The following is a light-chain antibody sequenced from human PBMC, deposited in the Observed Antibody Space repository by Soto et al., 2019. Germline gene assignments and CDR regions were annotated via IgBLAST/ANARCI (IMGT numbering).Light chain of an antibody. V-gene: IGLV2-8*01. J-gene: IGLJ2*01. Sequence: QSALTQPPSASGSPGQSVTISCTGTSSDVGAYNYVSWYQQHPGKAPKLMIYEVNKRPSGVPARFSGSKSGNTASLTVSGLQPEDEAAYYCSSYAGSNNLVFGGGTKLTVL. CDR1: SSDVGAYNY. CDR3: SSYAGSNNLV. CDR2: EVN.